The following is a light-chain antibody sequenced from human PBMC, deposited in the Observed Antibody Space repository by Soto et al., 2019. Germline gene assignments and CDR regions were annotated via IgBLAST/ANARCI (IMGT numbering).Light chain of an antibody. J-gene: IGLJ2*01. Sequence: NFILTQPHSVSESPGKTVTISCTRISGSIASNYVQWYQQRPGSAPTPVIYEDSQRPSGVPDRFSGSIDSSSNSASLTISRLQTEDEADYYCHSFDISNVVFGGGTKVTVL. CDR3: HSFDISNVV. CDR1: SGSIASNY. V-gene: IGLV6-57*04. CDR2: EDS.